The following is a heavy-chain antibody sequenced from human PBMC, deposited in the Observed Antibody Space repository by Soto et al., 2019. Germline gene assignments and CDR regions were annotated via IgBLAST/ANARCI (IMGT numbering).Heavy chain of an antibody. CDR2: INPIVSMS. CDR3: AASYGSGYRAFDY. Sequence: ASVKVSCKASGYTFTSYTINWVRQAPGLGLEWVGRINPIVSMSNYAQKFQGRVSMTADKSTSTAYMELRSLRSDDTAMYFCAASYGSGYRAFDYWGQGTLVTVSS. J-gene: IGHJ4*02. D-gene: IGHD3-10*01. V-gene: IGHV1-69*02. CDR1: GYTFTSYT.